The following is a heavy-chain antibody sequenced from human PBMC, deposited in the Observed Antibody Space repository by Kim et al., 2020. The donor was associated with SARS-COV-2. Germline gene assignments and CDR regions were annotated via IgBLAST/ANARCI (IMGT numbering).Heavy chain of an antibody. CDR1: GYTLTEVS. Sequence: ASVKVSCKVSGYTLTEVSMHWVVQVPGNGVDGRGGFDPEDGETNYAQTFQGRVTMTEDTSTDTAYMALSSLRSEDTAVYYCATGGIAALYYMDVGGKGTTVTVSS. D-gene: IGHD6-13*01. CDR2: FDPEDGET. V-gene: IGHV1-24*01. CDR3: ATGGIAALYYMDV. J-gene: IGHJ6*03.